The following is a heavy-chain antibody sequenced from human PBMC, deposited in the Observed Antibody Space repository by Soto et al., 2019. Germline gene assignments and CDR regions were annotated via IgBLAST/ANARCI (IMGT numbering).Heavy chain of an antibody. Sequence: QVQLVQSGAEVKKPGSSVKVSCKASGGTSSSYAISWVRQAPGQGLEWMGGIIPFFGTANSAQKFQGRVTITADESTSTAYMELISVRSEDTAVYYCARGGMRWLRSRPFDYWGQATLVTVSS. CDR2: IIPFFGTA. V-gene: IGHV1-69*12. CDR1: GGTSSSYA. D-gene: IGHD5-12*01. CDR3: ARGGMRWLRSRPFDY. J-gene: IGHJ4*02.